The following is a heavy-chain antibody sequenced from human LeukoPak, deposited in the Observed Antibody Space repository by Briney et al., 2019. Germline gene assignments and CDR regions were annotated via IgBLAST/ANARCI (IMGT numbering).Heavy chain of an antibody. D-gene: IGHD3-10*01. CDR1: GGSFSGYY. J-gene: IGHJ4*02. V-gene: IGHV4-34*01. Sequence: PSETLSLTCAVYGGSFSGYYWSWIRQPPGKGLEWIGEINHSGSTNYNPSLKSRVTISVDTSKNQFSLKLSSVTAADTAVYYCARGRITMVRGPYPYFDYWGQGTLVTVSS. CDR2: INHSGST. CDR3: ARGRITMVRGPYPYFDY.